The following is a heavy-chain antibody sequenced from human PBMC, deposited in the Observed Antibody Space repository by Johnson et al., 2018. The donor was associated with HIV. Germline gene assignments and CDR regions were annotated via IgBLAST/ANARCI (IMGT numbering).Heavy chain of an antibody. J-gene: IGHJ3*02. Sequence: VQLVESGGGVVQPGRSLRLSCAASGFTFSSYAMSWVRQAPGKGLEWVANIKQDGSEKYYVDSVKGRFTISRDNAKNSLYLQMNSLRAEDTAVYYCARGRNAFDIWGQGTMVTVSS. CDR3: ARGRNAFDI. CDR1: GFTFSSYA. V-gene: IGHV3-7*01. CDR2: IKQDGSEK.